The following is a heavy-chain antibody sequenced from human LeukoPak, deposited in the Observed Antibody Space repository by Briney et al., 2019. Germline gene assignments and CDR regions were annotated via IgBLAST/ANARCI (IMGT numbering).Heavy chain of an antibody. J-gene: IGHJ6*03. V-gene: IGHV3-30*19. CDR1: GFTFTTCA. Sequence: GGSLRLSCAASGFTFTTCAMHWVRHAPGKGLEWVAVISYNGSKKYYADSVKGRFTISRDNPKNTLYLQMNSLRAEDTAVYYCARDRGLGAAGAHYYYYYMDVWGKGTTVTVSS. CDR3: ARDRGLGAAGAHYYYYYMDV. D-gene: IGHD6-13*01. CDR2: ISYNGSKK.